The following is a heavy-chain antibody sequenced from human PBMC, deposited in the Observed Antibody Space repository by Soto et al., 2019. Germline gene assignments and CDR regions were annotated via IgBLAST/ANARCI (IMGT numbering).Heavy chain of an antibody. CDR2: IYWDDDK. J-gene: IGHJ5*02. Sequence: QITLKESGPTLVKPTQTLTLTCTFSGLSLSTSGEAVGWIRQPPGKALEWLALIYWDDDKRYNPTLKTRLTITTDTSNNQVVLTLTNMDPVDTATYYCAHYVSTSPAGWFDPWGQGILVTVSS. D-gene: IGHD3-10*02. CDR3: AHYVSTSPAGWFDP. V-gene: IGHV2-5*02. CDR1: GLSLSTSGEA.